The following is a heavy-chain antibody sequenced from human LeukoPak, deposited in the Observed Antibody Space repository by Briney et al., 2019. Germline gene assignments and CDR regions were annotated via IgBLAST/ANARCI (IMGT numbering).Heavy chain of an antibody. CDR1: GFPFSCYW. D-gene: IGHD5-18*01. Sequence: GGSLRLSCAASGFPFSCYWMSWVRQAPGKGLEWVANIKQDGSENYYVDSVKRRITISTDNTKNSLYLQMNSLRAEDTAVYYCARVETKWIRPSSYWGQGTLVTVSS. J-gene: IGHJ4*02. CDR3: ARVETKWIRPSSY. CDR2: IKQDGSEN. V-gene: IGHV3-7*01.